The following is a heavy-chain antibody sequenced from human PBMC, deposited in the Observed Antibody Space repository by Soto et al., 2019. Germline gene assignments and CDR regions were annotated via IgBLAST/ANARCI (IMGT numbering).Heavy chain of an antibody. CDR3: AAYSSSWPGVDY. Sequence: SETLSLTCAVYGGSFSGYYWSWIRQPPGKGLEWIGEINHSGSTNYNPSLKSRVTISVDTSKNQFSLKLSSVTAADTAVYYCAAYSSSWPGVDYWGQGTLVTVSS. V-gene: IGHV4-34*01. CDR2: INHSGST. J-gene: IGHJ4*02. CDR1: GGSFSGYY. D-gene: IGHD6-13*01.